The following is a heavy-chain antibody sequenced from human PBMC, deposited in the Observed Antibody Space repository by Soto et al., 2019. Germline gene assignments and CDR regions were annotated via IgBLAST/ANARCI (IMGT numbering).Heavy chain of an antibody. CDR1: FHLSSHC. CDR2: ISAYNGNT. Sequence: GGPVEGSLKGSCFHLSSHCFSWVRPAPGQRAGWMGWISAYNGNTNYAQKLQGRVTMTTDTSTSTAYMELRSLRSDDTAVYYCARDDSPYCSGGSCYWTVWDYWGQGTLVTVSS. J-gene: IGHJ4*02. D-gene: IGHD2-15*01. CDR3: ARDDSPYCSGGSCYWTVWDY. V-gene: IGHV1-18*01.